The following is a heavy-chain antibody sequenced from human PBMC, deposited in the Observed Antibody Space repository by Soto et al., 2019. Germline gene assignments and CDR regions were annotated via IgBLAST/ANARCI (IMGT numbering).Heavy chain of an antibody. CDR1: GFTLTTYG. Sequence: PGWSLRLSCAASGFTLTTYGMHWVRQAPGKGLEWVAAMSYDGTKEYYADSVKGRFTISRDSSRNTLFLQLNSLRAEDTAVYYCAKEFGSTWIDHWGEGTLVTVSS. CDR3: AKEFGSTWIDH. CDR2: MSYDGTKE. V-gene: IGHV3-30*18. J-gene: IGHJ4*02. D-gene: IGHD6-13*01.